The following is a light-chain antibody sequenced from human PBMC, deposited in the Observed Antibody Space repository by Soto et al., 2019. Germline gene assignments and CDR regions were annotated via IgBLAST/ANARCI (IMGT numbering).Light chain of an antibody. Sequence: EIVMTQSPATLSVSPGERATLSCRASQSVSSNLAWYQQKPGQAPSLLIYDASTRATGIPARFSGSGSGTEFTLTISSLQSEDFAVYYCQQYNNWPRRTFGQGTKVEIK. J-gene: IGKJ1*01. V-gene: IGKV3-15*01. CDR3: QQYNNWPRRT. CDR2: DAS. CDR1: QSVSSN.